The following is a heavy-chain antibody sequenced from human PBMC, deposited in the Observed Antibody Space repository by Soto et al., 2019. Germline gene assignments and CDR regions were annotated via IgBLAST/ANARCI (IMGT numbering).Heavy chain of an antibody. CDR2: ISYDGSNK. D-gene: IGHD3-16*01. V-gene: IGHV3-30-3*01. J-gene: IGHJ6*02. CDR3: ASGTTTYACSDMDV. CDR1: GFTFSNNA. Sequence: QVQLVESGGGVVQPGRSLRLSCAASGFTFSNNAMDWVRQAPGKGLEWVAVISYDGSNKYIAESVKGRFTISRDNFKNTLFLQMNGLRAEDTAVYYCASGTTTYACSDMDVWGQGTTVTVSS.